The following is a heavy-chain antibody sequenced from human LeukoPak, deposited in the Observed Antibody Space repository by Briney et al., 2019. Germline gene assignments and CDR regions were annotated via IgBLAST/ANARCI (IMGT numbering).Heavy chain of an antibody. D-gene: IGHD5-12*01. CDR2: ISSSGDNI. CDR3: ARGTDRAYDLAIGY. Sequence: GGSLRLSCAPSGFTFSGYEMSWVRQAPWNGLEWLSYISSSGDNIYYADSVKGRFTISRDDAKNSVYLQLNSLRAEDTAFDYCARGTDRAYDLAIGYWGQGTLVTVSS. CDR1: GFTFSGYE. V-gene: IGHV3-48*03. J-gene: IGHJ4*02.